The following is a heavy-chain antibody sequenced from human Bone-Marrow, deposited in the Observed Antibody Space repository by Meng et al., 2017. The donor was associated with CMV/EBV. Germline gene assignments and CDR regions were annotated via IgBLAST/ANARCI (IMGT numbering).Heavy chain of an antibody. CDR2: IIPIFGTA. Sequence: SVKVSCKASGGTFSSYAISWVRQAPGQGLEWMGGIIPIFGTANYAQKFQGRVTITTDESTSTAYMELSSLRSEDTAVYYCARGTIFGVVIGCGMDVCGQGTTVTVSS. D-gene: IGHD3-3*01. CDR3: ARGTIFGVVIGCGMDV. V-gene: IGHV1-69*05. J-gene: IGHJ6*02. CDR1: GGTFSSYA.